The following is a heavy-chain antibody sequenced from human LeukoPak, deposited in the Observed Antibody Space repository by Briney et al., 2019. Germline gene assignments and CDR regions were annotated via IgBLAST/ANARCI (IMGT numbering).Heavy chain of an antibody. D-gene: IGHD5-18*01. J-gene: IGHJ3*02. Sequence: GGSLRLSCAASGFSFNNYAMYWVRQAPGKGLEWVAVISYDGSNKYYADSVKGRFTISRDNSKNTLYLQMNSLRAEDTAVYYCARARSSYGYGDAFDIWGQGTMVTVSS. CDR1: GFSFNNYA. CDR2: ISYDGSNK. CDR3: ARARSSYGYGDAFDI. V-gene: IGHV3-30*03.